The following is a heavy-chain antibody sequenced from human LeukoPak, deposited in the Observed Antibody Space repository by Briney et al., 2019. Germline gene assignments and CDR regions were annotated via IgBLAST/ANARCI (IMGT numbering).Heavy chain of an antibody. V-gene: IGHV3-64*03. CDR2: ISSNGGNT. J-gene: IGHJ4*02. CDR1: GFTFRNYA. Sequence: GGSLRLSCAASGFTFRNYAMHWVRQAPGKGLEYLSGISSNGGNTYYADSVKGRFTITRDNSKNTLYVQMSSLRVEDTAVYYCVKLSSRVSQTIDYWGQGTLVTVSS. D-gene: IGHD6-13*01. CDR3: VKLSSRVSQTIDY.